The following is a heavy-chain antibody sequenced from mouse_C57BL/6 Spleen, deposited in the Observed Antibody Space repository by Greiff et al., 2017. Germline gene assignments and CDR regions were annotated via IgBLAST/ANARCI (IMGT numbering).Heavy chain of an antibody. V-gene: IGHV1-26*01. D-gene: IGHD2-12*01. Sequence: VQLQQSGPELVKPGASVKISCKASGYTFTDYYMNWVEQSHGKSLEWIGDINPNNGGTSYNQKFKGKATLTVDKSSSTAYMELRSLTSEDSAVYYCARYDDGSPFAYWGQGTLVTVSA. J-gene: IGHJ3*01. CDR3: ARYDDGSPFAY. CDR1: GYTFTDYY. CDR2: INPNNGGT.